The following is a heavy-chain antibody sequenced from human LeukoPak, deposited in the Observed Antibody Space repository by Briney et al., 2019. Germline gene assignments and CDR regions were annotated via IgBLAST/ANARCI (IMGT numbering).Heavy chain of an antibody. J-gene: IGHJ4*02. V-gene: IGHV1-69*04. Sequence: SVKVSCKASGGTFSSYAISWVRQAPGQGLEWMGRIIPILGIANYAQKFQGRVTITADKSTSTAYMELSSLRSEDTAVYYCASGDGSIVVVTAIPYYWGQGTLVTVSS. CDR1: GGTFSSYA. D-gene: IGHD2-21*02. CDR3: ASGDGSIVVVTAIPYY. CDR2: IIPILGIA.